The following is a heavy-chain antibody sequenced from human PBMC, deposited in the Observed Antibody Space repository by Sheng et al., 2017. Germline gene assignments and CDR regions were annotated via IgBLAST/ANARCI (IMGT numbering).Heavy chain of an antibody. J-gene: IGHJ3*01. V-gene: IGHV3-7*01. CDR2: IKQDGSTK. CDR1: GFTFDSYW. Sequence: QLVESGGDLVQPGGSLRLSCAASGFTFDSYWMGWVRQAPGKGLEWVANIKQDGSTKNYVDSVKGRFTVSRDNSKNTLYLQMNSLRPEDTAVYYCARERASLLVATTFAFDFWGQGTMVTVSS. D-gene: IGHD5-12*01. CDR3: ARERASLLVATTFAFDF.